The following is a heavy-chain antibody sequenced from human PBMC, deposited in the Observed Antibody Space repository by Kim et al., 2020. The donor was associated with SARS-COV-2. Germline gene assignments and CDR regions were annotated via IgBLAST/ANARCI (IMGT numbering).Heavy chain of an antibody. CDR3: ARGCSTSCYFDYGMDV. Sequence: ASVKVSCKASGYTFTSYAMHWVRQAPGQRLEWMGWINAGNGNTKYSQKFQGRVTITRDTSASTAYMELSSLRSEDTAVYYCARGCSTSCYFDYGMDVWGQGTTVTVSS. CDR2: INAGNGNT. V-gene: IGHV1-3*01. J-gene: IGHJ6*02. CDR1: GYTFTSYA. D-gene: IGHD2-2*01.